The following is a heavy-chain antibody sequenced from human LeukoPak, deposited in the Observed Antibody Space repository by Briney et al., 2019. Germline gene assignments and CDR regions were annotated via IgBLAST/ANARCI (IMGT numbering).Heavy chain of an antibody. V-gene: IGHV4-59*01. CDR3: AREHYDILTGYQYYFDY. D-gene: IGHD3-9*01. CDR1: GGSISSYY. CDR2: IYYSGST. Sequence: SETLSLTCTVSGGSISSYYWSWIRQPPGKGLEWIGYIYYSGSTNYNPSLKSRVTISVDTSKNQFSLKLSSVTAADTAVYYCAREHYDILTGYQYYFDYWGQGTLVTVSS. J-gene: IGHJ4*02.